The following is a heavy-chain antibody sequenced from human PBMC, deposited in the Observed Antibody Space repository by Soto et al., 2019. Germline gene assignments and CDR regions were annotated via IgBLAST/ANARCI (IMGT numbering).Heavy chain of an antibody. J-gene: IGHJ6*02. CDR1: GGTFSSYA. V-gene: IGHV1-69*01. CDR3: ARASYCSGGSCYSWLDYYYGMDV. CDR2: IIPIFGTA. D-gene: IGHD2-15*01. Sequence: QVQLVQSGAEVKKPGSSVKVSCKASGGTFSSYAISWVRQAPGQGLEWMGGIIPIFGTANYAQKFQGRVTITADESTSTADMELSSLRSEDTAVYYCARASYCSGGSCYSWLDYYYGMDVWGQGTTVTVSS.